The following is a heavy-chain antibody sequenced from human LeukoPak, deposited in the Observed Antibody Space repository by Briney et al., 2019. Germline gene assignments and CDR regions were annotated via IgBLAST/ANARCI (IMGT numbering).Heavy chain of an antibody. Sequence: ASVKVSCKASGYTFTSYDINWVRQATGQGLEWMGWMNPNSGNTGYAQKFQGRVTMTRNTSISTAYMELSSLRSEDTAVYYCARAWGYGSGSYYNVGYYYYYMTSGAKGPRSPSP. CDR2: MNPNSGNT. D-gene: IGHD3-10*01. V-gene: IGHV1-8*01. J-gene: IGHJ6*03. CDR1: GYTFTSYD. CDR3: ARAWGYGSGSYYNVGYYYYYMTS.